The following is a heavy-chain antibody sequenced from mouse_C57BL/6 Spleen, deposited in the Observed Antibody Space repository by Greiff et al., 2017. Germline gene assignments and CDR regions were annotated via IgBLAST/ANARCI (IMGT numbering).Heavy chain of an antibody. Sequence: VQLQQSGPELVKPGASVKISCKASGYSFTDYNMNWVKQSNGKSLEWIGVINPNYGTTSYNQKFKGKATLTVDQSSSTAYMQLKSLTSEDSAVYYCARYYYGSSYGYFDVWGTGTTVTVAS. J-gene: IGHJ1*03. CDR2: INPNYGTT. D-gene: IGHD1-1*01. CDR3: ARYYYGSSYGYFDV. V-gene: IGHV1-39*01. CDR1: GYSFTDYN.